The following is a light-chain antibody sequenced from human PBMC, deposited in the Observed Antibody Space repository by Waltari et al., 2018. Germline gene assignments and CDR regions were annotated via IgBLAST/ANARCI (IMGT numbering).Light chain of an antibody. CDR3: HQFYVAPHT. CDR2: LAS. CDR1: HPVLYSANNKNY. Sequence: DIVMTQSPASLAVSLGARATIHCKSIHPVLYSANNKNYLAWYQQKPGQPPKLLIYLASTRESGVPDRFSGSGSGTDFTLTISSLQAEDVAVYYCHQFYVAPHTFGQGTRLVIK. V-gene: IGKV4-1*01. J-gene: IGKJ2*01.